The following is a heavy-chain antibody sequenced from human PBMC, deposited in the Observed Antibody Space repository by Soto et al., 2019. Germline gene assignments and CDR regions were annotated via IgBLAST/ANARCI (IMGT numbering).Heavy chain of an antibody. CDR1: GYTFTSYY. D-gene: IGHD3-22*01. CDR2: INPSGGST. Sequence: GASVKVSCKASGYTFTSYYMHWVRQAPGQGLEWMGIINPSGGSTSCAQKFQGRVTMTRDTSTSTVYMELSSLRSEDTAVYYCARGLDSSGYYSSYSTGYWGQGTLVTVSS. V-gene: IGHV1-46*01. J-gene: IGHJ4*02. CDR3: ARGLDSSGYYSSYSTGY.